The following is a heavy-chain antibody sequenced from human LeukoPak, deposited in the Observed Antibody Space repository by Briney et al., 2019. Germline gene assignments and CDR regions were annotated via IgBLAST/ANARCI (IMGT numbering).Heavy chain of an antibody. CDR3: ARPGIAAAGSPYYYYGMDV. CDR1: GFTFTSYD. Sequence: ASVTVSCTASGFTFTSYDINWVRQAPGQGLEWMGWISAYNGNTNYAQKLQGRVTMTTDTSTSTAYMELRSLRSDDTAVYYCARPGIAAAGSPYYYYGMDVWGQGTTVTVSS. J-gene: IGHJ6*02. D-gene: IGHD6-13*01. V-gene: IGHV1-18*01. CDR2: ISAYNGNT.